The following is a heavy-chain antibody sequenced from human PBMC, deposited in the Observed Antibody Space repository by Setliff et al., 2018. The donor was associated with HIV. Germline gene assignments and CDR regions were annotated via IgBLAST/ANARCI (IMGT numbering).Heavy chain of an antibody. D-gene: IGHD2-8*02. J-gene: IGHJ4*02. Sequence: GASVKVSCKASGYTLTTYGISWVRQAPGQGPEWMGWINTETGNPMYAQGFRGRLVFSLDTSVNTAYLQINSLKAEDTAMYYCASVGSYWSTFDYWGQGALVTVSS. CDR2: INTETGNP. V-gene: IGHV7-4-1*02. CDR1: GYTLTTYG. CDR3: ASVGSYWSTFDY.